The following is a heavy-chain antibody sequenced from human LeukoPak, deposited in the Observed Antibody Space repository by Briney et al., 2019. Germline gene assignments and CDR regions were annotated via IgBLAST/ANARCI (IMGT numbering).Heavy chain of an antibody. CDR3: ASSGSYRFGY. J-gene: IGHJ4*02. D-gene: IGHD1-26*01. CDR2: ITASGTAM. Sequence: GGSLRLSCAASGFTFSSYSMIWVRQAPGKGLEWVSHITASGTAMFYADSVKGRFTISRDNAKNSLYLQMNSLRDEDTAVYYCASSGSYRFGYWGQGTLVTVSS. CDR1: GFTFSSYS. V-gene: IGHV3-48*02.